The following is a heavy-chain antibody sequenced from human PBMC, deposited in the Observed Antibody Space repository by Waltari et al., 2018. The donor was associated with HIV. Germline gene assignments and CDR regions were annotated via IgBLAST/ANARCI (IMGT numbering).Heavy chain of an antibody. D-gene: IGHD3-22*01. CDR1: GASISSGGYS. J-gene: IGHJ4*02. Sequence: QVQLQESGPGLVKPSQTLSLTCTFSGASISSGGYSWSWIRQHPGKGLEWIGYIYYSGSTYYNPSLKSRVTISVDTSKNQFSLKMTSVTAADTAVYYCARRRDYDNSGHYYYFDYWGQGALVTVSS. CDR2: IYYSGST. V-gene: IGHV4-31*03. CDR3: ARRRDYDNSGHYYYFDY.